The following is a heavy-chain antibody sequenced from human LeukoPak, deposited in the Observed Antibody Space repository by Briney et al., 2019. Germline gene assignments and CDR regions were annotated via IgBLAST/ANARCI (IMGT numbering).Heavy chain of an antibody. CDR2: ISAYNGNT. V-gene: IGHV1-18*01. CDR1: GYTFTSYG. Sequence: ASVKVSCKASGYTFTSYGISWVRQAPGQGLEWMGWISAYNGNTKYAQKLQGRVTMTTDTSTSTAHMELRSLKSDDTAVYYCARDLLVTNWFDPWGQGTLVTFSS. CDR3: ARDLLVTNWFDP. D-gene: IGHD2-15*01. J-gene: IGHJ5*02.